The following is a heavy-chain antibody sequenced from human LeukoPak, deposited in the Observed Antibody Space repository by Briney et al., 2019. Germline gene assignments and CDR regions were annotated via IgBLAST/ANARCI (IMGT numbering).Heavy chain of an antibody. CDR2: IYSGGST. J-gene: IGHJ4*02. CDR3: ARGQWSSYYFDY. D-gene: IGHD2-15*01. CDR1: GFTVSSNY. V-gene: IGHV3-66*01. Sequence: TGGSLRLSCAASGFTVSSNYMSWVRQAPGKGLEWVSVIYSGGSTYYADSVKGRFTIPRDNSKNTLYLQMNSLRAEDTAVYYCARGQWSSYYFDYWGQGTLVTVSS.